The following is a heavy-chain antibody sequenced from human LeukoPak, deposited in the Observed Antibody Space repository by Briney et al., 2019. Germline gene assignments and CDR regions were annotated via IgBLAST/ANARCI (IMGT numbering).Heavy chain of an antibody. D-gene: IGHD3-22*01. CDR1: GYTLTELS. CDR3: ATTYYDSSGYPEYSQH. J-gene: IGHJ1*01. V-gene: IGHV1-24*01. CDR2: FDPEDGET. Sequence: ASVKVSCKVSGYTLTELSMHWVRQAPGKGLEWMGGFDPEDGETIYAQKFQGRVTMTEDTSTDTAYMELSSLRSEDTAVYYCATTYYDSSGYPEYSQHWGQGTLVTVSS.